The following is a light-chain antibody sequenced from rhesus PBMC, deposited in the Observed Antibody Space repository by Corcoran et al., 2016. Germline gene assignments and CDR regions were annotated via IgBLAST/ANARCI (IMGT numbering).Light chain of an antibody. J-gene: IGLJ1*01. CDR2: EVS. CDR1: SNDVGGYDY. CDR3: SSYAGSNTFI. Sequence: AALTQPPSVSGSPGQSVTISCTGTSNDVGGYDYVSWYQQHPGTAPKLMIYEVSKRPSGVSDRFSGSKSGNTASLTISGLQAEDEADYYCSSYAGSNTFIFGAGTRLTVL. V-gene: IGLV2-23*01.